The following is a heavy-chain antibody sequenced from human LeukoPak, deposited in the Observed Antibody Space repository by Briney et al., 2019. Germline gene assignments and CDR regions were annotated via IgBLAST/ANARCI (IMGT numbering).Heavy chain of an antibody. CDR2: ISSSSSYI. D-gene: IGHD3-10*01. CDR3: AKVTYGSGTYGAFDS. CDR1: GFTFSSYS. Sequence: GGSLRLSCAASGFTFSSYSMNWVRQAPGKGLEWVSSISSSSSYIYYADSVKGRFTISRDNAKNSLYLQMNSLRAEDTAIYYCAKVTYGSGTYGAFDSWGQGTLVTVSS. J-gene: IGHJ4*02. V-gene: IGHV3-21*04.